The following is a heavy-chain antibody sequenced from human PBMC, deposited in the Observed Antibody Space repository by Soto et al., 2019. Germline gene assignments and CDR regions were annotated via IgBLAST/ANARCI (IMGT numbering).Heavy chain of an antibody. Sequence: SETLSLTCTVSGGSTSSGDYYWSWIRQPPGKGLEWIGYIYYSGSTYYNPSLKSRVTISVDTSKNQFSLKLSSVTAADTAVYYCASAGPYYYYGMDVWGQGTTVTVS. V-gene: IGHV4-30-4*01. J-gene: IGHJ6*02. CDR1: GGSTSSGDYY. D-gene: IGHD6-13*01. CDR3: ASAGPYYYYGMDV. CDR2: IYYSGST.